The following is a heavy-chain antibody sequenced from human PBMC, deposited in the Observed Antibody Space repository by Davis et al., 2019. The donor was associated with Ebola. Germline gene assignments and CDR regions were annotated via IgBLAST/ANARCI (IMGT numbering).Heavy chain of an antibody. CDR3: ARDSQYSSSSFYYYYGMDV. J-gene: IGHJ6*02. CDR2: INAGNGDT. V-gene: IGHV1-3*01. CDR1: GYIFTTYA. Sequence: AASVKVSCKASGYIFTTYAIHWVRQAPGQRLEWMGWINAGNGDTKSSQKFQGRVTITRDTSASTAYMELSSLRSEDTAVYYCARDSQYSSSSFYYYYGMDVWGQGTTVTVSS. D-gene: IGHD6-6*01.